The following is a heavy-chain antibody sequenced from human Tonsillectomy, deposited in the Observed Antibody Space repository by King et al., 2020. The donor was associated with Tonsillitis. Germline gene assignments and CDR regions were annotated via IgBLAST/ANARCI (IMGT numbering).Heavy chain of an antibody. CDR1: GYSFSNYW. Sequence: VQLVQSGAEVKKPGDSLKISCRGTGYSFSNYWIGWVRQMPGKGLEWMGITHPGDSDTRYSPSFQGQVTISADKSIDTAYMQWSSLKASDTAIYYCARLEGGSPYYYYYMDVWGKGTTVTVSS. J-gene: IGHJ6*03. D-gene: IGHD3-16*01. V-gene: IGHV5-51*03. CDR2: THPGDSDT. CDR3: ARLEGGSPYYYYYMDV.